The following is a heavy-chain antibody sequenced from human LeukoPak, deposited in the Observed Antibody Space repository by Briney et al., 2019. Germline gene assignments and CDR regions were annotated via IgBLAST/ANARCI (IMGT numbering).Heavy chain of an antibody. CDR2: IYYSGST. Sequence: PSETLSLTCTVSGGSISSSSYYWGWIHQPPGKGLEWIGSIYYSGSTYYNPSLKSRVTISVDTSKNQFSLKLSSVTAADTAVYYCARAYCGGDCYLNWFDPWGQGTLVTVSS. CDR3: ARAYCGGDCYLNWFDP. V-gene: IGHV4-39*01. CDR1: GGSISSSSYY. D-gene: IGHD2-21*01. J-gene: IGHJ5*02.